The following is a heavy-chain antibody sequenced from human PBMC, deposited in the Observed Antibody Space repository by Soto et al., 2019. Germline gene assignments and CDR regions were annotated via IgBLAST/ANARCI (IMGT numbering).Heavy chain of an antibody. CDR2: ISYDGSNK. CDR1: GFTFSSYA. J-gene: IGHJ6*02. CDR3: ASDIVLVPAAHYGMDV. Sequence: QVQLVESGGGVVQPGRSLRLSCAASGFTFSSYAMHWVRQAPGKGLEWVAVISYDGSNKYYADSVKGRFTISRDNSKNTLYLQMNSLRAEYTAVYYCASDIVLVPAAHYGMDVWGQGTTVTVSS. V-gene: IGHV3-30-3*01. D-gene: IGHD2-2*01.